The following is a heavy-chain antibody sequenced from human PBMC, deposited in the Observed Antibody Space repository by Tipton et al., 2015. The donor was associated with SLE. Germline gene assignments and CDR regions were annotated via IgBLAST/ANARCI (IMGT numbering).Heavy chain of an antibody. D-gene: IGHD6-6*01. CDR3: ARGGEAARRAFDY. Sequence: SLRLSCAASGFTFSSYSMNWVRQAPGKGLEWVSSISSSSSYIYYADSVKGRFTISRDNAKNSLYLQMNSLRAEDTAVYYCARGGEAARRAFDYWGQGTLVTVSS. CDR1: GFTFSSYS. CDR2: ISSSSSYI. V-gene: IGHV3-21*04. J-gene: IGHJ4*02.